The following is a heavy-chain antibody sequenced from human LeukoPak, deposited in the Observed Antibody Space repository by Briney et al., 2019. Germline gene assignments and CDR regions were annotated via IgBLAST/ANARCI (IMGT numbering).Heavy chain of an antibody. CDR3: ARVRGMEVTTNWYFDL. J-gene: IGHJ2*01. CDR2: IYHTGST. V-gene: IGHV4-38-2*01. Sequence: SETLSLTCAVSGYSISNGYYWGWIRQPPGKGLEWIGSIYHTGSTYYNPSLKSRVTISVDTSKNQFSLKLSSVTAADTAVFYCARVRGMEVTTNWYFDLWGRGTLVTVSS. CDR1: GYSISNGYY. D-gene: IGHD4-17*01.